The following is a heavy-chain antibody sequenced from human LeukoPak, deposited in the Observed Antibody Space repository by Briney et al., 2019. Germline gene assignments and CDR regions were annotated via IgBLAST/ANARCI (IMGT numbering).Heavy chain of an antibody. CDR1: GGTFSSYA. CDR3: ASYYGDYGSGMDV. D-gene: IGHD4-17*01. CDR2: IIPIFGTA. Sequence: SVKVSCKPSGGTFSSYAISWVRPAPGQGLEWMGGIIPIFGTANYAQKFQGRVTITADKSTSTAYMELSSLRSEDTAVYYCASYYGDYGSGMDVWGKGTTVTVSS. V-gene: IGHV1-69*06. J-gene: IGHJ6*04.